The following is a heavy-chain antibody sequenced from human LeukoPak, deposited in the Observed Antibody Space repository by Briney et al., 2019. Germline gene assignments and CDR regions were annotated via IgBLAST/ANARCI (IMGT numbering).Heavy chain of an antibody. J-gene: IGHJ4*02. D-gene: IGHD3-22*01. CDR1: GYTFTGYY. Sequence: ASVKVSCNASGYTFTGYYMHWVRRAPGQGLEWMGWINPNSGGTNYAQKFQGRVTMTRDTSISTAYMELSRLRSDDTAVYYCASPRIDYDSSGFFDYWGQGTLVTVSS. CDR2: INPNSGGT. V-gene: IGHV1-2*02. CDR3: ASPRIDYDSSGFFDY.